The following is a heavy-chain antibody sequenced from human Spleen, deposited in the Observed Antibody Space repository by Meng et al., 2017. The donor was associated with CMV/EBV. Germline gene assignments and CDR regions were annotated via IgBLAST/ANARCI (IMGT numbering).Heavy chain of an antibody. CDR2: INDGGIT. D-gene: IGHD2-15*01. CDR1: DGALRGFL. J-gene: IGHJ2*01. Sequence: YDGALRGFLWRWSRPPPGKGLGWIGEINDGGITNYNPSLKSRVSMSVDTSRNQFSLKVTSVTAADTAVYYCARGAVVVVAEDWYFDLWGRGTLVTVSS. V-gene: IGHV4-34*01. CDR3: ARGAVVVVAEDWYFDL.